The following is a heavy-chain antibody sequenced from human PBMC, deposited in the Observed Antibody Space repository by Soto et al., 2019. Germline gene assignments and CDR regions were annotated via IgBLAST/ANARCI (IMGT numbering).Heavy chain of an antibody. Sequence: AGGSLRLSCAASGFTFSSYAMSWVRQAPGKGLEWVSAISGSGGSTYYADSVKGRFTISRDNSKNTLYLQMNSLRAEDTAVYYCAKDRLGYCSSTSCYGRYNWFDPWGQGTLVTVSS. V-gene: IGHV3-23*01. CDR2: ISGSGGST. J-gene: IGHJ5*02. CDR1: GFTFSSYA. D-gene: IGHD2-2*01. CDR3: AKDRLGYCSSTSCYGRYNWFDP.